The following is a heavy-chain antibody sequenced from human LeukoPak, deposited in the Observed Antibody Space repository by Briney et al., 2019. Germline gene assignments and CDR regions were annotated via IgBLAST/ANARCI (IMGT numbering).Heavy chain of an antibody. Sequence: SETLSLTCTVSGGSIRSSSYYWGWVRQPPGKGLEWIGGIYYSGSTYYNPSLKSRVTISVDTSKNQFSLKLSSVTAADTAVYYCARRDGDYVDDYWGQGTLVTVSS. V-gene: IGHV4-39*01. J-gene: IGHJ4*02. CDR3: ARRDGDYVDDY. CDR1: GGSIRSSSYY. CDR2: IYYSGST. D-gene: IGHD4-17*01.